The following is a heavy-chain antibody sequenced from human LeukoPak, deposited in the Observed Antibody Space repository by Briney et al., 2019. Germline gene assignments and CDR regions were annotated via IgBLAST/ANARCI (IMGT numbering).Heavy chain of an antibody. CDR2: ISGSGGTT. V-gene: IGHV3-23*01. CDR3: AKDLAAGGYYYGMDV. CDR1: GFTFGSYA. D-gene: IGHD2-15*01. Sequence: PGESLRLSCAASGFTFGSYAMNWVRQAPGKGLEWVSAISGSGGTTYYADSVKGRFTISRDNSKNTLYLQMNSLRAEDTAVYYCAKDLAAGGYYYGMDVWGQGTTVTVSS. J-gene: IGHJ6*02.